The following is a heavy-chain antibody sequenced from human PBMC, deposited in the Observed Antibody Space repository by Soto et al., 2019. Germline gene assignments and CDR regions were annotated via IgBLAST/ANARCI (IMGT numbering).Heavy chain of an antibody. J-gene: IGHJ4*02. Sequence: QLQLVQSGAEVKKPGSSVKVSCKASGGIFSTYAISWLRQAPGQGLEGMGGIIPLFGTPNYAQRFQGRVTITADESTSTAYMELSRLRSEDTAVYYCARDRDDYGSGNYYNRIDFWGQGTLVTVSS. D-gene: IGHD3-10*01. CDR2: IIPLFGTP. CDR3: ARDRDDYGSGNYYNRIDF. V-gene: IGHV1-69*01. CDR1: GGIFSTYA.